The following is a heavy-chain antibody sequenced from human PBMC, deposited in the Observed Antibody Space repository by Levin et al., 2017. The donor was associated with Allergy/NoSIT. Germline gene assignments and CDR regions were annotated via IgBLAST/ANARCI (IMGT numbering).Heavy chain of an antibody. CDR2: FDPDDDET. Sequence: ASVKVSCKVSGYAIIELSIHWVRQTPGKGLEWVGGFDPDDDETFYAEKFQGRVTMTEDTSTATAYLELSSLGSEDTAIYYCATRTREDYDVNPLVDYWGQGTLVTVSS. CDR1: GYAIIELS. J-gene: IGHJ4*02. D-gene: IGHD3-22*01. CDR3: ATRTREDYDVNPLVDY. V-gene: IGHV1-24*01.